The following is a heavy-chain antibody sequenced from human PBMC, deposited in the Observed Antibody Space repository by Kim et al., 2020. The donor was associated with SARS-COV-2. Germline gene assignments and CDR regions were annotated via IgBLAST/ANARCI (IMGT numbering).Heavy chain of an antibody. V-gene: IGHV4-31*03. CDR3: ARATSITMIVVVINAFDI. CDR2: TYYSGST. Sequence: SETLSLTCTVSGGSISSGGYYWSWIRQHPGKGLEWIGYTYYSGSTYYNPSLKSRVTISVDTSKNQFSLKLSSVTAADTAVYYCARATSITMIVVVINAFDIWGQGTMVTVSS. CDR1: GGSISSGGYY. J-gene: IGHJ3*02. D-gene: IGHD3-22*01.